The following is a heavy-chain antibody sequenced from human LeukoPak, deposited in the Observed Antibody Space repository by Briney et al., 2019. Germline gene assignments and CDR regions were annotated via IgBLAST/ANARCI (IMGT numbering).Heavy chain of an antibody. D-gene: IGHD3-22*01. CDR3: ARDRTGWYYDSSGYYDLDY. V-gene: IGHV3-21*01. CDR2: ISSSSSYI. CDR1: ELTFSSYS. Sequence: GGSLRLSCAASELTFSSYSMNWVRQAPGKGLEWVSSISSSSSYIYYADSVKGRFTISRDNAKNSLYLQMNSLRAEDTAVYYCARDRTGWYYDSSGYYDLDYWGQGTLVTVSS. J-gene: IGHJ4*02.